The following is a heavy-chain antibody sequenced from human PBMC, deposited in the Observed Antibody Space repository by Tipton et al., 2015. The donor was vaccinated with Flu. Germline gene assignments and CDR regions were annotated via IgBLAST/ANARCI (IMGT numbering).Heavy chain of an antibody. CDR3: ARVDYYDKGRSMDV. D-gene: IGHD3-22*01. CDR2: INTDGSTT. Sequence: GSLRLSCAASGFTFSTYWMHWVRQVPGKGLVWVSRINTDGSTTNYADSVKGRFTISRDNAKNPLYLQMSSLRAEDTAVYYCARVDYYDKGRSMDVWGQGTTVTVSS. CDR1: GFTFSTYW. V-gene: IGHV3-74*01. J-gene: IGHJ6*02.